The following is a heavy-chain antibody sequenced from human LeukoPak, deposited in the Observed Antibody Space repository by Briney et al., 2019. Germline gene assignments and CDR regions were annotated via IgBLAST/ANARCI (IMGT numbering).Heavy chain of an antibody. CDR1: GYTFTSYA. V-gene: IGHV7-4-1*02. J-gene: IGHJ5*02. Sequence: GASVKVSCKASGYTFTSYAMNWVRQATGQGLEWMGWINTNTGNPTYAQGFTGRFVFSLDTSVSTAYLQISSLKAEDTAVYYCARFPPGIAAGLNWFDPWGQGTLVTVSS. CDR2: INTNTGNP. D-gene: IGHD6-13*01. CDR3: ARFPPGIAAGLNWFDP.